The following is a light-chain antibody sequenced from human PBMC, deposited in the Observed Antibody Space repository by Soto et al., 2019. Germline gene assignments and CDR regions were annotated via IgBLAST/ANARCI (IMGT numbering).Light chain of an antibody. Sequence: QSVLTQPPSASGTPGQRVTISCSGGSTNIGNDAVYWYQHLPGTAPKLLIYRSDRRPSGVPERTSGSKSGSSAPLAISGLRSEEEADYYWAAWNDIRSAVLFGGGTKLTVL. CDR3: AAWNDIRSAVL. J-gene: IGLJ2*01. V-gene: IGLV1-47*01. CDR2: RSD. CDR1: STNIGNDA.